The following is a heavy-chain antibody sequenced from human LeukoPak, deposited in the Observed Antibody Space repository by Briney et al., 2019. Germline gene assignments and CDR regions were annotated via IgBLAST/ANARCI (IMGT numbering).Heavy chain of an antibody. Sequence: VKVSCKASGDTLSSHGITWVRQAPGRGPEWRGGIIPNFDTTNFAQKFQGRVTIATDESTNTAYMELSSLRSEDTAMYYCARHLVVVSWVAFDIWGQGTMVTVSS. CDR2: IIPNFDTT. CDR1: GDTLSSHG. V-gene: IGHV1-69*05. D-gene: IGHD2-21*01. J-gene: IGHJ3*02. CDR3: ARHLVVVSWVAFDI.